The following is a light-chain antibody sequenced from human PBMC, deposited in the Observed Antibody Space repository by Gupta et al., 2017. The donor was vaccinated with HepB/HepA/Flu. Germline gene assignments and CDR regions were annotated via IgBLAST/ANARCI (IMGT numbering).Light chain of an antibody. CDR1: SGHSDYA. V-gene: IGLV4-69*01. Sequence: LVLTQSPSASASLGASVRLTCPLSSGHSDYALAWHQQQPQQGPRYLMKLNSDGSHSKGDGIPDRFSGSRSGAELYLTISSLQSEDEADYYCQTWGTDIQLFGGGTKLTVL. CDR3: QTWGTDIQL. CDR2: LNSDGSH. J-gene: IGLJ2*01.